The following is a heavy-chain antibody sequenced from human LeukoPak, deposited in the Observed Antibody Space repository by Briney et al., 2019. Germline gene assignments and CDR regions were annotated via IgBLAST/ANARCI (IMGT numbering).Heavy chain of an antibody. Sequence: PSETLSLTCAVYGGSFSGYYWSWIRQPPGKGLEWIGEINHSGSTNYNPSLKSRVTISVDTSKNQFSLKLSSVTAADTAVYYCARERGYSYWSYFDYWGQGTLVTVS. CDR2: INHSGST. V-gene: IGHV4-34*01. CDR1: GGSFSGYY. D-gene: IGHD5-18*01. J-gene: IGHJ4*02. CDR3: ARERGYSYWSYFDY.